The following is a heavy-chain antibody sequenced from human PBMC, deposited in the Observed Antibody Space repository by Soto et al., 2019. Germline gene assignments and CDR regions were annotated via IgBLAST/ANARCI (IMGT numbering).Heavy chain of an antibody. CDR2: INHSGTT. V-gene: IGHV4-34*08. CDR3: ALTMVRGVVPREFDF. J-gene: IGHJ4*02. D-gene: IGHD3-10*01. Sequence: SETISLSSTAYGGTFSGYYWSWIRKQTEKGLEWIGEINHSGTTKYNPSLKSRVTISIDTSKNQFSLKLNSVAAADTAVYYCALTMVRGVVPREFDFWGPGTLVTVSS. CDR1: GGTFSGYY.